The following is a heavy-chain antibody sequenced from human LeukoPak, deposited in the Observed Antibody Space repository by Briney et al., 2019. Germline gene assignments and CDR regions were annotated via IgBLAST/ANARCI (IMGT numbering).Heavy chain of an antibody. CDR1: GYTFTSYG. V-gene: IGHV1-18*01. J-gene: IGHJ6*02. D-gene: IGHD5-18*01. Sequence: ASVKVSCKASGYTFTSYGISWVRQAPGQGLEWMGWISAYNGNTNYAQKLQGRVTMTTDTSTSTAYMELRSLGSDDTAVYYCARDRRDVDTVDYYYGMDVWGQGTTVTVSS. CDR3: ARDRRDVDTVDYYYGMDV. CDR2: ISAYNGNT.